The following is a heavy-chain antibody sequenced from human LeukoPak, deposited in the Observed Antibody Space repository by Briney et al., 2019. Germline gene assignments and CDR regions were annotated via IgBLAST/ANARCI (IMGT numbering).Heavy chain of an antibody. CDR3: ARYWGVQLWPHWYFDL. J-gene: IGHJ2*01. CDR1: GGSISSYY. V-gene: IGHV4-59*01. D-gene: IGHD5-18*01. CDR2: FYYSGSA. Sequence: SETLSLTCTVSGGSISSYYWSWFRQTPGKGAEWIGYFYYSGSAKYNPSLKSRVTISVDRSKNQFSLKLNSVTAADTAVYYCARYWGVQLWPHWYFDLWGRGSLVTVSS.